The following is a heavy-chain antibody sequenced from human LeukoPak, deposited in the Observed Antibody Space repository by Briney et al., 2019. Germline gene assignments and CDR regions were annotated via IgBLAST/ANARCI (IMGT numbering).Heavy chain of an antibody. CDR1: GFTFSTYG. CDR3: AKKMSSSRGIDY. Sequence: GGSLRLSCAASGFTFSTYGMHWVRQAPGKGLEWVAFIRYDGSNKYYVDSVKGRFTISRDNSKNTVYLQMNSLRAEDTAVYYCAKKMSSSRGIDYWGQGTLVTVSS. V-gene: IGHV3-30*02. CDR2: IRYDGSNK. D-gene: IGHD6-6*01. J-gene: IGHJ4*02.